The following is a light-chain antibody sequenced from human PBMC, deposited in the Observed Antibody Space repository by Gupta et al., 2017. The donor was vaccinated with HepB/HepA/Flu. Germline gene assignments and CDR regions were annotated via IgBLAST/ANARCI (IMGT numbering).Light chain of an antibody. J-gene: IGKJ5*01. Sequence: DIQMTQSPSSLSASVGDRVTITCQASQDISNYLNWYQQKPGKAPKLLIYDASKLETGVPSRFSGSGSGTXFTFTIXSRQPEDVATYYCQQDDNLPITFGXGTRLEIK. CDR3: QQDDNLPIT. CDR2: DAS. V-gene: IGKV1-33*01. CDR1: QDISNY.